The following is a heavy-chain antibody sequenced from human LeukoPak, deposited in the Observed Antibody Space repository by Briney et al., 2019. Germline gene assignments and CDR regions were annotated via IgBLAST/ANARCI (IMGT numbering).Heavy chain of an antibody. CDR1: GFTFSSYA. V-gene: IGHV3-30-3*01. J-gene: IGHJ4*02. CDR3: ARADSEGVTIFGVVIIGPLGY. D-gene: IGHD3-3*01. Sequence: GGSLRLSCAASGFTFSSYAMHWVRQAPGKGLEWVAVISYDGSNKYYADSVKGRFTISRDNSKITLYLQMNSLRAEDTAVYYCARADSEGVTIFGVVIIGPLGYWGQGTLVTVSS. CDR2: ISYDGSNK.